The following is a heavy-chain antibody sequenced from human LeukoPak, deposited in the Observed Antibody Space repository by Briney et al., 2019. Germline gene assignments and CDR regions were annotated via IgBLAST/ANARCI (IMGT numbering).Heavy chain of an antibody. D-gene: IGHD6-13*01. CDR3: VRDSSSLNYYFDY. J-gene: IGHJ4*02. CDR2: INPNSGGT. Sequence: ASVKVSCKASGYTFTGYYMHWVRQASGQGLEWMGWINPNSGGTNYAQKFQGRVTMTRDTSISTAYMELSRLRSDDTAVYYCVRDSSSLNYYFDYWGQGTLVTVSS. CDR1: GYTFTGYY. V-gene: IGHV1-2*02.